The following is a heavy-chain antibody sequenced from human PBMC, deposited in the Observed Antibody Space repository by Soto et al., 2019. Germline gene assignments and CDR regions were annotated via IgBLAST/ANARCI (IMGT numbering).Heavy chain of an antibody. D-gene: IGHD6-19*01. J-gene: IGHJ6*02. CDR2: IYYSGST. V-gene: IGHV4-30-4*01. CDR3: ARELQVEAVAGQGDYYYYYGMDV. CDR1: GGSISSGDYY. Sequence: PSETLSLTCTVSGGSISSGDYYWSWIRQPPGKGLEWIGYIYYSGSTYYSPSLKSRVTISVDTSKNQFSLKLSSVTAADTAVYYCARELQVEAVAGQGDYYYYYGMDVWGQGTTVTVSS.